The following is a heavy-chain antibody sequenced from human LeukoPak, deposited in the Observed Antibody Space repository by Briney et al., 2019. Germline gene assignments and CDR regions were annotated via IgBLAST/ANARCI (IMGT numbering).Heavy chain of an antibody. CDR2: IYTSGST. J-gene: IGHJ4*02. Sequence: SETLSLTCTVSGGSISSGSYYWSWIRQPAGKGLEWIGRIYTSGSTNYNPSLKSRVTISVDTSKNQFSLKLSSVTAADTAVYYCAGHYYGDYYYDYWGQGTLVTVSS. V-gene: IGHV4-61*02. CDR1: GGSISSGSYY. CDR3: AGHYYGDYYYDY. D-gene: IGHD4-17*01.